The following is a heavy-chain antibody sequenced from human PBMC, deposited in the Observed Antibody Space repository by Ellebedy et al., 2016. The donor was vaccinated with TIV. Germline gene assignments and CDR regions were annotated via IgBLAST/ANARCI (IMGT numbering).Heavy chain of an antibody. D-gene: IGHD6-19*01. Sequence: SLKISCVASGFTFDSSAMHWVRQAPGKGLEWVAVISHDGSSQYYADSVKGRFTIARDNSMTTLYVEMNSLRAEDTAVYYCARDLDKSSGWYGGAAYWGQGTLVTVSS. V-gene: IGHV3-30-3*01. J-gene: IGHJ4*02. CDR2: ISHDGSSQ. CDR3: ARDLDKSSGWYGGAAY. CDR1: GFTFDSSA.